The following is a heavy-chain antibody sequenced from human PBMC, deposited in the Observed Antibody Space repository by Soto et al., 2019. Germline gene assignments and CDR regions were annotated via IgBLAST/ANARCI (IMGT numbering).Heavy chain of an antibody. CDR3: ARKGAIAAAGISRYYYYGMDV. Sequence: PSQTLSLTCAISGDSVSSNSAAWNWIRQSPSRGLEWLGRTYYRSKWYNDYAVSVKSRITINPDTSKNQFSLQLNSVTPEDTAVYYCARKGAIAAAGISRYYYYGMDVWGQGTTVTVSS. D-gene: IGHD6-13*01. V-gene: IGHV6-1*01. CDR1: GDSVSSNSAA. J-gene: IGHJ6*02. CDR2: TYYRSKWYN.